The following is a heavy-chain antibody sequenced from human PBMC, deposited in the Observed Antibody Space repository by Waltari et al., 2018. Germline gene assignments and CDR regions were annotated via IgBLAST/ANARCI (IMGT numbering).Heavy chain of an antibody. CDR3: AREFRGTAAAGYFDY. D-gene: IGHD6-13*01. V-gene: IGHV3-53*01. CDR2: CLSGGST. J-gene: IGHJ4*02. CDR1: GFTVSSNY. Sequence: EVQLVESGGGLIQPGGSLRLSCAASGFTVSSNYMSWVRQAPGTGLGWVVVCLSGGSTYYAYSVKGRFTISRDNSKNTLYLQMNSLRAEDTAVYYCAREFRGTAAAGYFDYWGQGTLVTVSS.